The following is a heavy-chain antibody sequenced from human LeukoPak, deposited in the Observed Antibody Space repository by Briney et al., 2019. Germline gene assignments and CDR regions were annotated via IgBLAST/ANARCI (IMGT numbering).Heavy chain of an antibody. Sequence: GGSLRLSCAASGFTFSSYWMHWVRQAPGKGLVWVSRINSDGSSTSYADSVKGRFTISRDNAKNTLYLQMNSLRAGDTAVYYCARVRIVGATLRFDYWGQGTLVTVSS. CDR3: ARVRIVGATLRFDY. V-gene: IGHV3-74*01. CDR1: GFTFSSYW. CDR2: INSDGSST. D-gene: IGHD1-26*01. J-gene: IGHJ4*02.